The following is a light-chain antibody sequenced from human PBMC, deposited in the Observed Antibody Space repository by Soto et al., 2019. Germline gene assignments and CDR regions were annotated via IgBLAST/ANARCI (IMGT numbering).Light chain of an antibody. V-gene: IGKV3-15*01. J-gene: IGKJ4*01. CDR1: QAISSN. CDR3: QHYNNWIGT. Sequence: EIVMTQSPATLSVSRGERATLSCRANQAISSNLAWYQQKPGQAPRLLIYGASTRATDIPDRFSGSGSGTEFTLTISSLQSEEFAVYYCQHYNNWIGTFGGGNKVEIK. CDR2: GAS.